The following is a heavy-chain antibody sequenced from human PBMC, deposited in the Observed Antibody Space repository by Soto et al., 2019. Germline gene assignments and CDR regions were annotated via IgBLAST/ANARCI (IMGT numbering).Heavy chain of an antibody. Sequence: ASVKVSCKASGYTFTSYGISWVRQAPGQGLEWMGWISAYNGNTNYAQKLQGGVTMTTDTSTSTAYMELRSLRSDDTAVYYCARIYYDILTGYYAPQGFDVWGQGTTVTVSS. CDR3: ARIYYDILTGYYAPQGFDV. D-gene: IGHD3-9*01. CDR1: GYTFTSYG. V-gene: IGHV1-18*01. J-gene: IGHJ6*02. CDR2: ISAYNGNT.